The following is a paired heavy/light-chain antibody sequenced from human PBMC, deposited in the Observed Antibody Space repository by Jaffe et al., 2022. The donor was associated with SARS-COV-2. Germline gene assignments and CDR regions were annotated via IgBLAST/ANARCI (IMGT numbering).Light chain of an antibody. J-gene: IGLJ2*01. V-gene: IGLV2-8*01. Sequence: QSALTQPPSASGSPGQSVTFSCTGTSSDVGGYNYVSWYQQHPGKAPKFIIYEVSKRPSGVPDRFSGSKSGNTASLTVSGLQAEDEGDYYCSSYAGSNNVIFGGGTKLTVL. CDR1: SSDVGGYNY. CDR3: SSYAGSNNVI. CDR2: EVS.
Heavy chain of an antibody. V-gene: IGHV3-23*04. CDR2: ISGSAGST. CDR1: GFTFSTYS. CDR3: AKVYYSRSGDLGAFDI. Sequence: EVQLVESGGGLVQPGGSLRLSCAASGFTFSTYSMSWVRQAPGKGLEWVSSISGSAGSTYYADSVKGRFTISRDNSKNTLYLQMNSLRAEDTAVYYCAKVYYSRSGDLGAFDIWGQGTMVTVSS. D-gene: IGHD3-10*01. J-gene: IGHJ3*02.